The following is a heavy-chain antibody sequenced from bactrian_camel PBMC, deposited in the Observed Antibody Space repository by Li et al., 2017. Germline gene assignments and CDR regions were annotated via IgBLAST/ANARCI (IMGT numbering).Heavy chain of an antibody. CDR3: GAEGFIGSMCVATMNPDEYTY. CDR2: HSASADNT. CDR1: AYVSSAYC. Sequence: QVQLVESGGGSVQAGGSLRLSCGPSAYVSSAYCMGWFRQGPGKEREMVAIHSASADNTDYADSVKGRFTISRDAAKFAVHLQMTNLQPEDSAMYYCGAEGFIGSMCVATMNPDEYTYWGQGTQVTVS. D-gene: IGHD4*01. J-gene: IGHJ4*01. V-gene: IGHV3S53*01.